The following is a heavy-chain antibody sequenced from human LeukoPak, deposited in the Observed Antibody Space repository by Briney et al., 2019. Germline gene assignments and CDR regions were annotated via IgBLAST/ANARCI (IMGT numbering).Heavy chain of an antibody. Sequence: GGSLRLSCAASGFTFSSYWMHWVRQVPGKGLVWVSRINSDESSISYAASVKGRFTISRDNAKNTLYLQMNSLRAEDTAVYYCARWDGDYEGAEWFDPWGQGTLVTVSS. CDR3: ARWDGDYEGAEWFDP. J-gene: IGHJ5*02. CDR2: INSDESSI. D-gene: IGHD4-17*01. V-gene: IGHV3-74*01. CDR1: GFTFSSYW.